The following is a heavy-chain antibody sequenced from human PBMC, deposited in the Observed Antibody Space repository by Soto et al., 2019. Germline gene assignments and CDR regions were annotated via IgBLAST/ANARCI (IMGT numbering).Heavy chain of an antibody. CDR2: INDRGSI. D-gene: IGHD3-9*01. CDR1: GGSFSGYY. CDR3: ARESHDILTGPPWVWYFDL. Sequence: QVQLQQWGAGPLRPLETLSLTCGVSGGSFSGYYWAWIRQSPGKGLEWIGEINDRGSINYNPSLKSRVSISIYTSKNPYPLNLMSVTAADTAVYYCARESHDILTGPPWVWYFDLWGRGTLVTVSS. V-gene: IGHV4-34*01. J-gene: IGHJ2*01.